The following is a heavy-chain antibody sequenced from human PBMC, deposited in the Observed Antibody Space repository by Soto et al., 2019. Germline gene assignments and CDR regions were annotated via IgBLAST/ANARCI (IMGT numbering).Heavy chain of an antibody. J-gene: IGHJ3*02. CDR2: IYYSGST. D-gene: IGHD3-10*01. CDR3: ARVWGGAFDI. CDR1: GGSISSYY. Sequence: QVQLQESGPGLVKPSETLSLTCTVSGGSISSYYWSWIRQPTGKGLEWIGYIYYSGSTNYNPSLKSRATIAVDTSKNQFSLKLSSVTAADTAVYYCARVWGGAFDIWGQGTMVTVSS. V-gene: IGHV4-59*01.